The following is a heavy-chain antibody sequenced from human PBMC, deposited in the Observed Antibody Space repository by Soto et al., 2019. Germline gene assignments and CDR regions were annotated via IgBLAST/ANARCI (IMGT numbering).Heavy chain of an antibody. CDR2: IYYSGST. Sequence: QVQLQESGPGLVKPSETLSLTCTVSGGSISSYYWSWLRRPPGKGLEWIGYIYYSGSTNYNPSLKSRVTISVDTSKNQFSLKLSSVTAAHTAVYYCARRYGSCFDYWGHGTLVTVSS. J-gene: IGHJ4*01. D-gene: IGHD5-18*01. V-gene: IGHV4-59*08. CDR3: ARRYGSCFDY. CDR1: GGSISSYY.